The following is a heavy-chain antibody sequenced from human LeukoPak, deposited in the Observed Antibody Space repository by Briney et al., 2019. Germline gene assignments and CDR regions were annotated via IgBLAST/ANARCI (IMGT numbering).Heavy chain of an antibody. CDR3: ARSTARHTRFDP. D-gene: IGHD2-21*02. CDR2: IYPLDSHT. J-gene: IGHJ5*02. V-gene: IGHV5-51*01. Sequence: GESLKISCKGSGYSFTTYWIGWVRQMPGKGLEWMGTIYPLDSHTRYSPSFRGQVTISVDKSINTAYLHWSRLKASDTAMYYCARSTARHTRFDPWGQGTLVTVSS. CDR1: GYSFTTYW.